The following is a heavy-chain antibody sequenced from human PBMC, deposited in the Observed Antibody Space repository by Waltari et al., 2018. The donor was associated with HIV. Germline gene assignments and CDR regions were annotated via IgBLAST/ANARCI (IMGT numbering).Heavy chain of an antibody. J-gene: IGHJ2*01. CDR2: IYDSGST. CDR3: ARDLGYCSGGSCYPRVVYDL. CDR1: GGSISSGGYY. D-gene: IGHD2-15*01. V-gene: IGHV4-31*03. Sequence: QVQLQESGPGLVKPSQTLSLTCTVSGGSISSGGYYWSWIRQHPGKGLEWIGYIYDSGSTYYNPSLMSRVTISGDTSKNQFSLKLSSVTAADTAVYYCARDLGYCSGGSCYPRVVYDLWGRGTLVTVSS.